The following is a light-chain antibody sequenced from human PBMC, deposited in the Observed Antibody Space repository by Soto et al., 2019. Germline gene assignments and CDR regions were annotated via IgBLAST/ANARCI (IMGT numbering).Light chain of an antibody. J-gene: IGLJ2*01. CDR3: CAYAGSYTVL. V-gene: IGLV2-8*01. CDR2: EVI. Sequence: QSALTQPPSASGSPGQSVTISCTGSSSDVGGYEYVSWYQQHPGKAPKLIIYEVIKRPSGVPDRFSGSKSGNTASLTVSGLQAEDEADYYCCAYAGSYTVLFGGGTKLTVL. CDR1: SSDVGGYEY.